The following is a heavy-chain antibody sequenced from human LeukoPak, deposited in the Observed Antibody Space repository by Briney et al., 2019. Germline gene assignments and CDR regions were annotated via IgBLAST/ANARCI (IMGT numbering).Heavy chain of an antibody. Sequence: PSETLSLTCTVSGGSISSYYWSWIRQPPGKGLEWIGYIYYSGSTNYNPSLKSRVTISVDTSKNQFSLKLSSVTAADTAVYYCAREKGRWLGELLPKSWFDPWGQGTLVTVSS. CDR3: AREKGRWLGELLPKSWFDP. CDR2: IYYSGST. D-gene: IGHD3-10*01. J-gene: IGHJ5*02. V-gene: IGHV4-59*01. CDR1: GGSISSYY.